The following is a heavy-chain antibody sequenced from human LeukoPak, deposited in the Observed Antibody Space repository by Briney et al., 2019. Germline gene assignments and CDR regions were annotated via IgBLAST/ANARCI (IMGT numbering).Heavy chain of an antibody. CDR1: GFTFSSYA. J-gene: IGHJ4*02. CDR2: ISYDGSNK. V-gene: IGHV3-30*04. CDR3: AKAGYCSSTSCYAGNFDY. D-gene: IGHD2-2*01. Sequence: QAGGSLRLSCAASGFTFSSYAMHWVRQAPGKGLEWVAVISYDGSNKNYPDSVKGRFTISRDNSRNALYLQMNSLRAEDTAVYYCAKAGYCSSTSCYAGNFDYWGQGTLVTVSS.